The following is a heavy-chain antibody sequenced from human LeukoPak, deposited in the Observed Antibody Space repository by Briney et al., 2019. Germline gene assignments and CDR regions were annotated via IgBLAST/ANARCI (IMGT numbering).Heavy chain of an antibody. V-gene: IGHV4-34*01. CDR3: AGNLPFDY. D-gene: IGHD1-1*01. CDR2: INHSGST. J-gene: IGHJ4*02. CDR1: GGSFSGYY. Sequence: PSETLSLTCAVYGGSFSGYYWSWIRQPPGKGLEWIGEINHSGSTNYNPSLKSRVTISVDTSKNQFSLKLSSVTAADTAVYYCAGNLPFDYWGQGTLVTVSS.